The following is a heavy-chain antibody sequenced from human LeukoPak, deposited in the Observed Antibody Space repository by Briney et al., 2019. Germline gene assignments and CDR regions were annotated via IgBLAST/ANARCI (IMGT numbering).Heavy chain of an antibody. CDR1: GGSFSGYY. J-gene: IGHJ6*03. CDR2: INHSGST. Sequence: SETLSLTCAVYGGSFSGYYWSWIRQPPGKGLEWIGEINHSGSTNYNPSLKSRVTISVDTSKNQFSLKLSSVTAADTAVYYCARGRVDDFWSGYLYYYYYMDVWGKGTTVTVSS. CDR3: ARGRVDDFWSGYLYYYYYMDV. V-gene: IGHV4-34*01. D-gene: IGHD3-3*01.